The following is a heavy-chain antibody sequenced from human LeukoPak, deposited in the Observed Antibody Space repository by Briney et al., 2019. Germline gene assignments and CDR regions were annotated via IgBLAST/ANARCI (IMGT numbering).Heavy chain of an antibody. CDR1: GGSISQYY. V-gene: IGHV4-59*01. J-gene: IGHJ2*01. Sequence: SETLSLTCTLSGGSISQYYWSWIRQPPGKGPEWLGYVYRSGNTNYNPSLKSRVTTSVDTSKNHFSLNLTSVTAADTAVYYCARVKDFAYSFFDLWGRGTLVTVSS. CDR2: VYRSGNT. CDR3: ARVKDFAYSFFDL.